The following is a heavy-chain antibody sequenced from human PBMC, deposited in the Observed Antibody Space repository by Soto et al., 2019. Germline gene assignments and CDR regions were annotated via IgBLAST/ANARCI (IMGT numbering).Heavy chain of an antibody. J-gene: IGHJ4*02. CDR1: GFTFSSYA. Sequence: SLRLSCAASGFTFSSYAMSWVRQAPGKGLEWVSAISGSGGSTYYADSVKGRFTISRDNSKNTLYLQMNSLRAEDTAVYYCANQNPKFETFDYWGQGTLVTVSS. CDR2: ISGSGGST. V-gene: IGHV3-23*01. CDR3: ANQNPKFETFDY.